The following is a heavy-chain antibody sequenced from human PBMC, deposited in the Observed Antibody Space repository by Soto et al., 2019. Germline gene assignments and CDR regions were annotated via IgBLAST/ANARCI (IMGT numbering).Heavy chain of an antibody. D-gene: IGHD3-10*01. V-gene: IGHV1-69*13. CDR1: GGTFSSYA. J-gene: IGHJ6*02. CDR2: IIPIFGTA. CDR3: ARGGHYYYYYGMDV. Sequence: GASVKVSCKASGGTFSSYAISWVRQAPGQGLEWMGGIIPIFGTANYAQKFQGRVTITADESTSTAYMELSSLRSEDTAVYYCARGGHYYYYYGMDVWGQGTTVTVYS.